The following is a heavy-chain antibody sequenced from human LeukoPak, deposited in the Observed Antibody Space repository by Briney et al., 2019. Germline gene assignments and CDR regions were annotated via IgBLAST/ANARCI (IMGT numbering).Heavy chain of an antibody. V-gene: IGHV4-59*11. D-gene: IGHD3/OR15-3a*01. Sequence: SETLSLTCAVSGASISSHYWSWIRQPPGKGLEWIGYTSGSISDNPSLKSRVAVSLDPSQNQVSLSLTSVTAADTAVYYCARVLAIFGLDTTDFYMDVWGKGTTVTVSS. CDR3: ARVLAIFGLDTTDFYMDV. CDR1: GASISSHY. J-gene: IGHJ6*03. CDR2: TSGSI.